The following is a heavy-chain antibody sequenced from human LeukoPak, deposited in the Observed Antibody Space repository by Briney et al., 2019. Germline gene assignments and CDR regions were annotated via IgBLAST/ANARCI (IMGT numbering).Heavy chain of an antibody. D-gene: IGHD5-18*01. V-gene: IGHV1-69*05. CDR2: IIPIFGTA. Sequence: ASVKVSCKASGGTFSSYAISWVRQAPGQGLEWMGGIIPIFGTANYAQKFQGRVTITTDESTRTAYMELSSLRSEDTAVYYCARAAAMGHYYYYYMDVWGKGTTVTVSS. J-gene: IGHJ6*03. CDR3: ARAAAMGHYYYYYMDV. CDR1: GGTFSSYA.